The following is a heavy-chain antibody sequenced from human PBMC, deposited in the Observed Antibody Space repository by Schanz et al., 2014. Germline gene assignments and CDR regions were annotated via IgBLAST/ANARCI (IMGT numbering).Heavy chain of an antibody. CDR2: LTGSGTTT. CDR3: AKDLAAVGVFDY. V-gene: IGHV3-23*04. J-gene: IGHJ4*02. D-gene: IGHD6-13*01. Sequence: VQLVESGGGLVKPGGSLRLSCAASGFTFSNYSMNWVRQAPGKGLEWVSALTGSGTTTYYADSVKGRFTISRDNSKNTLDLQMNSLRAEDTAIYYCAKDLAAVGVFDYWGQGSLVTVSP. CDR1: GFTFSNYS.